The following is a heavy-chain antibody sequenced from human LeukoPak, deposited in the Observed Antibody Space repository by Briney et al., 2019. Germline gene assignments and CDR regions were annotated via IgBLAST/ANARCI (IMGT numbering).Heavy chain of an antibody. D-gene: IGHD5-12*01. V-gene: IGHV3-33*01. CDR3: ARGPVDIVATGLHY. J-gene: IGHJ4*02. CDR1: GFTFSSYG. Sequence: QTGGSLRLSCAASGFTFSSYGMHWVRQAPGKGLEWVAVIWYDGSNKYYADSVKGRFTISRDNSKNTLYLQMNSLRAEDTAVYYCARGPVDIVATGLHYWGQGTLVTVSS. CDR2: IWYDGSNK.